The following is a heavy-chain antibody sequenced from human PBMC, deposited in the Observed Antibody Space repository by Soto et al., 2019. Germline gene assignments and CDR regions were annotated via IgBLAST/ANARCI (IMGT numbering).Heavy chain of an antibody. D-gene: IGHD6-19*01. CDR3: AKDWAPSSAAYYFDY. J-gene: IGHJ4*02. CDR1: GFTFSTYG. CDR2: ISFDGSYK. Sequence: QAQLVESGGGVVQPGRSLRLSCAGSGFTFSTYGIHWVRQAPGKGLEWVAVISFDGSYKYYADSVKGRFTVSRDNSKNTLYLQMSSLRAEDTAVYYCAKDWAPSSAAYYFDYWGQGTLVTVSS. V-gene: IGHV3-30*18.